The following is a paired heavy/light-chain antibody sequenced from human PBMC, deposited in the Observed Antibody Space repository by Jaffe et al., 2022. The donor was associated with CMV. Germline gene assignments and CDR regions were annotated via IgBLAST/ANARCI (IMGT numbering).Heavy chain of an antibody. CDR3: ARQPTNFYYDTSGSSGYYFYYMDV. CDR2: VSHRGTT. Sequence: QLQLQESGPGLLKPSETLSLTCTVSGDSIISNNYYWAWIRQPPGKGLEWIGTVSHRGTTYHNPALKSRLTISVDTSKDQSSLRLSSVTATDTAVYYCARQPTNFYYDTSGSSGYYFYYMDVWGKGTTVTVSS. D-gene: IGHD3-22*01. CDR1: GDSIISNNYY. V-gene: IGHV4-39*01. J-gene: IGHJ6*03.
Light chain of an antibody. CDR1: TSNIGSNQ. V-gene: IGLV1-51*02. J-gene: IGLJ2*01. CDR3: GTWDNSLRSVV. CDR2: ENN. Sequence: QTVLTQPPSVSAAPGRKVTISCSGSTSNIGSNQVSWYRQFPGTAPKLLIYENNQRPSDIPDRFSGSKSGTSASLVITGLQTGDEADYYCGTWDNSLRSVVFGGGTKLTVL.